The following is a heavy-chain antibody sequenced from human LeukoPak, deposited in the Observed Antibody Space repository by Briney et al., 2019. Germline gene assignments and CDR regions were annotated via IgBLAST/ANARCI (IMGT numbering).Heavy chain of an antibody. D-gene: IGHD5-18*01. Sequence: ASVKVSCKASGDTFSGYAISWVRQGHGQGLEWMGGIIPILGTANYAQKFQGGVTITAAESTSTAYMELSSLRSEDTAVYYCARVYDTAMAYFDYWGQGTLVTVSS. CDR3: ARVYDTAMAYFDY. CDR1: GDTFSGYA. V-gene: IGHV1-69*13. J-gene: IGHJ4*02. CDR2: IIPILGTA.